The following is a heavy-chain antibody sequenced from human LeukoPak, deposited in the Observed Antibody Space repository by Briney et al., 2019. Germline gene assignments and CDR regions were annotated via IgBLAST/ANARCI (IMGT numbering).Heavy chain of an antibody. Sequence: GASVKVSCKASGYTFTSYYMHWVRQAPGQGLEWMGIINPSGGSTTYAQKFQGRVTFTADDSTTTAYMELSSLRSEDTAVYYCARDDPDIVVIPGAADIWGQGTLVTVSS. J-gene: IGHJ3*02. CDR1: GYTFTSYY. V-gene: IGHV1-46*01. D-gene: IGHD2-15*01. CDR3: ARDDPDIVVIPGAADI. CDR2: INPSGGST.